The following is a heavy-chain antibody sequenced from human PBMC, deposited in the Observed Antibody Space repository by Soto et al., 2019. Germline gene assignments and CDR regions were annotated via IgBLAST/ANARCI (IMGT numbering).Heavy chain of an antibody. V-gene: IGHV4-34*01. CDR3: ARGLAYNFWSGKYYFDL. CDR2: ITQSGTT. J-gene: IGHJ4*02. D-gene: IGHD3-3*01. CDR1: GGSFTGYY. Sequence: PSETLSLTCAVSGGSFTGYYWAWIRQPPGKGPEWIGDITQSGTTNYNPSLKSRPTISLVTTKIQFSLRLKSVTVADTAVYYCARGLAYNFWSGKYYFDLWGKGVLVTVSS.